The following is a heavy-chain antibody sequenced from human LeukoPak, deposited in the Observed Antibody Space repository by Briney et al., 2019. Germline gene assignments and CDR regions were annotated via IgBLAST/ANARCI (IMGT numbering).Heavy chain of an antibody. J-gene: IGHJ4*02. CDR2: IYTSGST. CDR3: ARDALAYDFAADY. CDR1: GGSISSGSYY. Sequence: SQTLSLTCTVSGGSISSGSYYWSWIRQPAGKGLEWIGRIYTSGSTNYNPSLKSRVTISVDTSKNQFSLKLSSVTAADTAVYYCARDALAYDFAADYWGQGTLVTVSS. D-gene: IGHD3-3*01. V-gene: IGHV4-61*02.